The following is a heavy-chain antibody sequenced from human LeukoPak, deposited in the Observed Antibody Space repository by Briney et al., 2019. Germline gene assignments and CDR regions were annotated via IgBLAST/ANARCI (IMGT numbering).Heavy chain of an antibody. CDR2: ISSSSSHT. D-gene: IGHD2-8*02. V-gene: IGHV3-21*01. CDR3: ARTSTGFDY. CDR1: GFTFSSYS. J-gene: IGHJ4*02. Sequence: GGSLRLSCAASGFTFSSYSMNWVRQAPGKGPEWVSSISSSSSHTYYADSLRGRFTISRDNAKNSLYLQMNSLRAEDTAVYHCARTSTGFDYRGQGTLVTVSS.